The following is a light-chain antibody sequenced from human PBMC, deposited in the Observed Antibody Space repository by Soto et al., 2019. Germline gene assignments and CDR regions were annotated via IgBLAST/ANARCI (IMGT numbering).Light chain of an antibody. V-gene: IGLV2-11*01. J-gene: IGLJ1*01. Sequence: QSALTQPRSVSGSPGQSVTISCTGTSSDVGGYNYVSWYQQHPGKAPKLMIYDVIKRPSGVPDRFSGSKSGNTAYLTISGLQAEDEDDYYCCSYASTDNIFKVFGTGTKLTVL. CDR1: SSDVGGYNY. CDR3: CSYASTDNIFKV. CDR2: DVI.